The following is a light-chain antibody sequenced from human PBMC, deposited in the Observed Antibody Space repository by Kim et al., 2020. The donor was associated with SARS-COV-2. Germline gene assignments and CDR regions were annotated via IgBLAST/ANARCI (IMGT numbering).Light chain of an antibody. CDR1: QSVSSSY. CDR3: QKYGSSAVT. V-gene: IGKV3-20*01. Sequence: EIVLTQSPGTLSLSPGERATLSCRASQSVSSSYLAWYQQKPGQAPRLLIYGASSRATGIPDRFSGSGSGTDFTLTISRLEPEDFAVYYCQKYGSSAVTFGQGTKVDIK. CDR2: GAS. J-gene: IGKJ1*01.